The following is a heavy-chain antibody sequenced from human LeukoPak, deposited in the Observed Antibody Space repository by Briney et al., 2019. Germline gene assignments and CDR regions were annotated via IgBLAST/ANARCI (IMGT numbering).Heavy chain of an antibody. V-gene: IGHV3-11*04. D-gene: IGHD5-18*01. CDR3: TVDTAMVGGRPVEDY. J-gene: IGHJ4*02. CDR2: ISSSGSAI. Sequence: GGSLRLSCAASGFSLSDYFMTWIGQAPGKGLEWVSGISSSGSAIYYADSVKGRFTISRDNAKNSLYLQMNSLRAEDTAVYYRTVDTAMVGGRPVEDYWGQGTLVTVSS. CDR1: GFSLSDYF.